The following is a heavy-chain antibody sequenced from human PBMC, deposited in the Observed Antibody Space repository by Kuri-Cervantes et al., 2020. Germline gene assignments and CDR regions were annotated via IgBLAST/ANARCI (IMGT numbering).Heavy chain of an antibody. Sequence: ASVKVSCKASGDMFTDYTMHWIRQAPGQRLEWLGWLNPDNGGTTYAEKFQGRVTMTTDTSITTVYMELSGLTADDTAVYFCVTSRDYEQRYYTMDDWCQGTTVTVSS. J-gene: IGHJ6*02. D-gene: IGHD4-17*01. V-gene: IGHV1-2*02. CDR1: GDMFTDYT. CDR3: VTSRDYEQRYYTMDD. CDR2: LNPDNGGT.